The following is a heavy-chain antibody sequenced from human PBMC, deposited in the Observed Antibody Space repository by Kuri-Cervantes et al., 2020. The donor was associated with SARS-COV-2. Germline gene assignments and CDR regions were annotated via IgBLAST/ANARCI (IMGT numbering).Heavy chain of an antibody. CDR3: ARGDGRWLATKQDY. J-gene: IGHJ4*02. CDR1: GFTFSSYS. V-gene: IGHV3-30*04. CDR2: ISYDGSNK. D-gene: IGHD6-19*01. Sequence: LSLTCAASGFTFSSYSMHWVRQAPGKGLEWVAVISYDGSNKYYADSVKGRFTISRDNSKHTLYLQMNSLRAEDMAVYYCARGDGRWLATKQDYWGQGTLVTVSS.